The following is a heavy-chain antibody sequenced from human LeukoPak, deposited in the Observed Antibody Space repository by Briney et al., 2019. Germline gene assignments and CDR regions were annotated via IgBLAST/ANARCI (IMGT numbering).Heavy chain of an antibody. CDR3: ARASGILILKYSGSYLNDY. J-gene: IGHJ4*02. CDR2: INTYNGNT. Sequence: ASVKVSCKASGYTFTSYGFGWVRQAPGQGLEWMGWINTYNGNTNYAQKLQGRVTMTTDTSTSTAYMELRSLRSDDTAVYYCARASGILILKYSGSYLNDYWGQGTLVTVSS. CDR1: GYTFTSYG. V-gene: IGHV1-18*01. D-gene: IGHD1-26*01.